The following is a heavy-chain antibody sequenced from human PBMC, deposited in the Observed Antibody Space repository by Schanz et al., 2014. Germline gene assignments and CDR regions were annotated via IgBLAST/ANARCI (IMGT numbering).Heavy chain of an antibody. D-gene: IGHD3-9*01. V-gene: IGHV3-23*01. CDR1: GFTFSIYG. Sequence: EVQLLESGGGLVQPGGSLRLSCAASGFTFSIYGMSWVRQAPGMGLEWVSRMIGSGSSVFYADSVKGRFTISRDNSKNTLYLQVNSLRAEDTAVYYCAKHVRSLTGNDYWGQGTLVTVSS. CDR2: MIGSGSSV. J-gene: IGHJ4*02. CDR3: AKHVRSLTGNDY.